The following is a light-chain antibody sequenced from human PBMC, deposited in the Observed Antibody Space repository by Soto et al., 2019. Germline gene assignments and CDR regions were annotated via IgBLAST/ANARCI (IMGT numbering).Light chain of an antibody. CDR2: GAS. V-gene: IGKV3-20*01. Sequence: EAVVSRSPGTLSWSPGEGATLSCRASQSLSNSELAWYQQKPGQAPRLLIYGASSRATGIPDRFSGSGSGTDFTLTISRLEPEDSAVYYCQQHGTTFGQGTKVDIK. CDR1: QSLSNSE. J-gene: IGKJ1*01. CDR3: QQHGTT.